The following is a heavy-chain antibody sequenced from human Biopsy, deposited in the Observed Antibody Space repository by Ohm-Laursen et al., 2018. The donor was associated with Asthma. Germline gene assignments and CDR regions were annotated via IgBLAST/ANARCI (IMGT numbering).Heavy chain of an antibody. CDR2: IHYSGST. V-gene: IGHV4-30-4*02. Sequence: PSDTLSLTCTVSGASIKTDDHYWSWLRQPPGKGLEWFGFIHYSGSTSYNPSLKGEVTISVDTSKNQFSLKLSSVTAADTAVYYCARASVAASSNWFDPWGQGTLVTVSS. CDR3: ARASVAASSNWFDP. D-gene: IGHD6-19*01. CDR1: GASIKTDDHY. J-gene: IGHJ5*02.